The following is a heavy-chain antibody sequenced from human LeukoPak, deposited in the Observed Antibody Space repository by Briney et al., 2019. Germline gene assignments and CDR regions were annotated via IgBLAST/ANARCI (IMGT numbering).Heavy chain of an antibody. J-gene: IGHJ4*02. V-gene: IGHV4-61*08. D-gene: IGHD1-26*01. CDR3: ARWVRYSGSYSGFDY. CDR1: GGYSSIGGYY. CDR2: IYDSGST. Sequence: SETLSLTGTVSGGYSSIGGYYRSWIRQHPGRGLRWVGYIYDSGSTNYNPSLKSRVAISVDTSKNQFSLKLSTVTAADTAVYYCARWVRYSGSYSGFDYWGQGTLVTVSA.